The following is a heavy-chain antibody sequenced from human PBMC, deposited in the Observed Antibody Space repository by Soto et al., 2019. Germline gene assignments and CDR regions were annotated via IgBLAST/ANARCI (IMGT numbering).Heavy chain of an antibody. V-gene: IGHV1-18*01. D-gene: IGHD3-10*01. CDR2: ISAYNGNT. CDR3: ARTYYYGSGSYYDSWFDP. CDR1: GYTFTSYG. J-gene: IGHJ5*02. Sequence: QVQLVQSGAEVKKPGASVKVSCKASGYTFTSYGISWVRQAPGQGLEWMGWISAYNGNTNYAQKLQGRVTMTTDTXTXTXFMELRSLRSDDTAVYYCARTYYYGSGSYYDSWFDPWGQGTLVPVSS.